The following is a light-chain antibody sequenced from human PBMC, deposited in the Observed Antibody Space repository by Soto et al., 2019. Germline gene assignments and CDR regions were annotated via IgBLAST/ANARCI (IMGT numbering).Light chain of an antibody. V-gene: IGKV3-15*01. CDR3: QHYNDWGWT. CDR1: QSISSK. Sequence: EIVMTQSPATLSVSPGEGATLSCRASQSISSKLAWYQQKPGQAPRLLIYGASTRATGVPARFSGSGSGTEFPLTISSLQSEDLAVYYCQHYNDWGWTFGQGTKVEIK. J-gene: IGKJ1*01. CDR2: GAS.